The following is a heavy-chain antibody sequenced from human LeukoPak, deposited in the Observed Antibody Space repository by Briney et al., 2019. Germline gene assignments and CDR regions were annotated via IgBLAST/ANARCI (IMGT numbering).Heavy chain of an antibody. CDR3: ARDDCSSTSCYGLYYYGMDV. D-gene: IGHD2-2*01. CDR1: GVTFSSYA. CDR2: IIPIFGTA. V-gene: IGHV1-69*01. J-gene: IGHJ6*04. Sequence: GASVKVSCKASGVTFSSYAISWVRQAPGQGLEWMGGIIPIFGTANYAQKFQGRVTITADESTSTAYMELSSLRSEDTAVYYCARDDCSSTSCYGLYYYGMDVWGKGTTVTVSS.